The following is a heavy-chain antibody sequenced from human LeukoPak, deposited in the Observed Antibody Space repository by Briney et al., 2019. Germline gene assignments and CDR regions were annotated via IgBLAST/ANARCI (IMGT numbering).Heavy chain of an antibody. J-gene: IGHJ4*02. CDR3: ATLKPNDYGDYYYFDY. Sequence: SETLSLTCAVYGGSFSGYYWSWIRQPPGKGREWIGEINHSGSTNYNPSLKSRVTISVDTSKNQFSLKLSSVTAADTAVYYCATLKPNDYGDYYYFDYWGQGTLVTVSS. CDR2: INHSGST. CDR1: GGSFSGYY. V-gene: IGHV4-34*01. D-gene: IGHD4-17*01.